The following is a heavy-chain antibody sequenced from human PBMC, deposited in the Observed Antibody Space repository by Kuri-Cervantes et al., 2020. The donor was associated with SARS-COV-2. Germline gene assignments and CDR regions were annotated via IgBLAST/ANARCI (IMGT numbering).Heavy chain of an antibody. D-gene: IGHD3-3*01. J-gene: IGHJ5*02. Sequence: SETLSLTCTVSGGSISSYYWSWIRQPPGKGLEWIGYIYYSGSTNYNPSLKSRVTISVDTSKNQFSLKLSSVTAADTAVYYCARVCTIFGVVIHNWFDPWGQGTLVTVSS. CDR1: GGSISSYY. V-gene: IGHV4-59*12. CDR2: IYYSGST. CDR3: ARVCTIFGVVIHNWFDP.